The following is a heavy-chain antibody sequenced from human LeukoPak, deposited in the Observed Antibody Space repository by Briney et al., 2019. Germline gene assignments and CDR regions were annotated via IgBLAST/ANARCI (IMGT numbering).Heavy chain of an antibody. CDR2: ISPDDSDI. V-gene: IGHV5-51*01. D-gene: IGHD1-26*01. J-gene: IGHJ4*02. Sequence: GASLKISCKGSGYSFTTYWIGWVRQMPGRGLEWMGIISPDDSDIRYSPSFRGQVTISADKSISTAYLQWSSLKASDTAVYYCARHEVSGSYYSYWGQGTLVTVSS. CDR1: GYSFTTYW. CDR3: ARHEVSGSYYSY.